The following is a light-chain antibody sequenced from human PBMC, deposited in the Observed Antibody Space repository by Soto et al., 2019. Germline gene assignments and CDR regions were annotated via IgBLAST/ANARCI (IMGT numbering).Light chain of an antibody. CDR3: AAGDDSLGSHAV. V-gene: IGLV1-47*01. Sequence: QSVLTQPPSASGNPGQTVTISCSGSSSNIGINYVYWYQQPPGTAPKLLIYRNSQRPSGIPDRFSGSKSGTSASLAISGLRSEDEADYYCAAGDDSLGSHAVFGGGTQLTVL. CDR1: SSNIGINY. J-gene: IGLJ7*01. CDR2: RNS.